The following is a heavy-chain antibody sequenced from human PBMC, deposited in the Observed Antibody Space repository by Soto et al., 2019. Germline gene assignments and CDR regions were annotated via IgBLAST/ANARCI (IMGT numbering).Heavy chain of an antibody. J-gene: IGHJ6*02. Sequence: ASVKVSCKASGYTFTSYGISWVRQAPGQGLEWMGWISAYNGNTNYAQKLQGRVTMTTDTSTSTAYMELRSLRSDDTAVYYWARDRWGGYYYYGMDVWGQGTTVTVSS. CDR2: ISAYNGNT. CDR1: GYTFTSYG. D-gene: IGHD3-16*01. V-gene: IGHV1-18*04. CDR3: ARDRWGGYYYYGMDV.